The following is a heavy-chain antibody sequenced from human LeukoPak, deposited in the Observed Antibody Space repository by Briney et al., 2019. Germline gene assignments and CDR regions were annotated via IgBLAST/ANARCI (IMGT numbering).Heavy chain of an antibody. V-gene: IGHV1-2*02. Sequence: ASVKVSCKASGYTFTGYYMHWVRQAPGQGREWMGWINPNSGGTNYAQKFQGRVTMTRDTSISTAYMELSRLRSDDTAVYYCARDLIAVAGTDFGYWGQGNLVTVSS. CDR2: INPNSGGT. CDR1: GYTFTGYY. CDR3: ARDLIAVAGTDFGY. D-gene: IGHD6-19*01. J-gene: IGHJ4*02.